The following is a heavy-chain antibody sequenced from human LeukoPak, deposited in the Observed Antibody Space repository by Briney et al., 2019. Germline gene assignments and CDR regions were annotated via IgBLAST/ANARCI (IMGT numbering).Heavy chain of an antibody. V-gene: IGHV5-51*01. CDR2: IYPGDSDT. CDR1: GYSFTTYW. Sequence: GESLKISCKGSGYSFTTYWIGWVRQMPGKGLEWMGIIYPGDSDTRYSPSFQGQATISADKSISTAYLQWSSLKASDTAMYYCARPPPTYYYDSSASYDAFDIWGQGTMVTVSS. D-gene: IGHD3-22*01. J-gene: IGHJ3*02. CDR3: ARPPPTYYYDSSASYDAFDI.